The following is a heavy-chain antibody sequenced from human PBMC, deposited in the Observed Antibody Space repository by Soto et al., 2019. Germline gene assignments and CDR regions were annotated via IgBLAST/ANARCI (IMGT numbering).Heavy chain of an antibody. V-gene: IGHV1-69*13. CDR2: IIPIFGTA. J-gene: IGHJ6*02. CDR1: GGTFSSYA. CDR3: ARGSITIFGGSSTPSYYYGMDV. Sequence: GASVKVSCKASGGTFSSYAISWVRQAPGQGLEWMGGIIPIFGTANYAQKFQGRVTITADESTSTAYMELSSLRSEDTAVYYCARGSITIFGGSSTPSYYYGMDVWGQGT. D-gene: IGHD3-3*01.